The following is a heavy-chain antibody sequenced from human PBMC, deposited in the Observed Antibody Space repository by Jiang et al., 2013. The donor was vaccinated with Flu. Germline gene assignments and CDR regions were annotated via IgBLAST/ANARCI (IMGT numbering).Heavy chain of an antibody. Sequence: PGLVKPSQTLSLTCTVSGGSISSGDYYWSWIRQPPGKGLEWIGYIYYSGSTYYNPSLKSRVTISVDTSKNQFSLKLSSVTAADTAVYYCARDQLLEGGLDPWGQGTLVTVSS. CDR1: GGSISSGDYY. CDR2: IYYSGST. D-gene: IGHD3-10*01. V-gene: IGHV4-30-4*01. CDR3: ARDQLLEGGLDP. J-gene: IGHJ5*02.